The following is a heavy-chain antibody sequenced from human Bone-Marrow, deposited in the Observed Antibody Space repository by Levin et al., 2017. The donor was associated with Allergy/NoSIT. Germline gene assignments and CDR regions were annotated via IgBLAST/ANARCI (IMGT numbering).Heavy chain of an antibody. CDR2: IRKRVHSYTT. J-gene: IGHJ4*02. CDR3: ARVSSSDIYYFDY. V-gene: IGHV3-72*01. CDR1: GFTFSDHY. Sequence: GGSLRLSCAASGFTFSDHYMDWVRQAPGKGLEWVGHIRKRVHSYTTEYAASVKGRFTVSRDDSKNLLYLQMNSLRTEDTALYYCARVSSSDIYYFDYWGQGALVTVSS. D-gene: IGHD6-19*01.